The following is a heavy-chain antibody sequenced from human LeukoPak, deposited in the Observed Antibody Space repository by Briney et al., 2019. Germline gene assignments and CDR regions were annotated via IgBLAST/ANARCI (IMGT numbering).Heavy chain of an antibody. V-gene: IGHV4-39*01. CDR2: IYYSGST. CDR3: ASSSGWYGY. CDR1: GGSISSSGYY. Sequence: SETLSLTCTVSGGSISSSGYYWGWIRQPPGKGLEWIGTIYYSGSTYYNPSLNSRVTISVDTSKNQFSLKLSSVTAADTAVYYCASSSGWYGYWGQGTLVTVSS. D-gene: IGHD6-19*01. J-gene: IGHJ4*02.